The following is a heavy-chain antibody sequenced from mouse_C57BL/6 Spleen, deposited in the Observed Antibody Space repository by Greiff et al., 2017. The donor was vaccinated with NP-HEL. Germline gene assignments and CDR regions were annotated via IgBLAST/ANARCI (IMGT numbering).Heavy chain of an antibody. CDR1: GYAFSSYW. CDR3: ARRYGSSYVGFDY. J-gene: IGHJ2*01. D-gene: IGHD1-1*01. Sequence: QVQLKESGAELVKPGASVKISCKASGYAFSSYWMNWVKQRPGKGLEWIGQIYPGDGDTNYNGKFKGKATLTADKSSSTAYMQLSSLTSEDSAVYFCARRYGSSYVGFDYWGQGTTLTVSS. V-gene: IGHV1-80*01. CDR2: IYPGDGDT.